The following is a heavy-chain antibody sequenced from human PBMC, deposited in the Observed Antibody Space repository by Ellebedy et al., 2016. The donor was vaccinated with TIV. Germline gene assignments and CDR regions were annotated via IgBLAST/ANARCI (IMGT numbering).Heavy chain of an antibody. D-gene: IGHD3-10*01. Sequence: SVKVSCXASGFTFTSSAVQWVRQARGQRLEWIGWIVVGSGNTNYAQKFQERVTITRDMSTSTAYMELSSLRSEDTAVYYCAAGGSMVRELGSQVTHFDYWGQGTLVTVSS. J-gene: IGHJ4*02. CDR1: GFTFTSSA. V-gene: IGHV1-58*01. CDR2: IVVGSGNT. CDR3: AAGGSMVRELGSQVTHFDY.